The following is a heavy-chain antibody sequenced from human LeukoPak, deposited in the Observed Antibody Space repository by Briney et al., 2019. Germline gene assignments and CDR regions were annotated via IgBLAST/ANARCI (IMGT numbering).Heavy chain of an antibody. Sequence: ASVKVSCKASGYTFTSYGISWVRQAPGQGLEWMGWISAYNGNTNYAQKLQGRVTMTTDTSTSTAYMELRSLRSDDTAVYYWARDSPYYYGSGSYFNPFDYWGQGTLVTVSS. J-gene: IGHJ4*02. CDR2: ISAYNGNT. CDR1: GYTFTSYG. D-gene: IGHD3-10*01. V-gene: IGHV1-18*01. CDR3: ARDSPYYYGSGSYFNPFDY.